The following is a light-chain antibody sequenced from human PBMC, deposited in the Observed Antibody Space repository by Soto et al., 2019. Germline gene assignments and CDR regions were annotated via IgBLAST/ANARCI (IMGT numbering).Light chain of an antibody. J-gene: IGLJ3*02. Sequence: QLVLTQPPSVSGAPGQRVTISCTASSSNIGAGYDVHWYQQLPGTVPKLLIYGNSNRPSGVPDRFSGSKSGTSASLAITGLQAEDGADYYCQSYDSSLSGGVFGGGTKLTVL. V-gene: IGLV1-40*01. CDR3: QSYDSSLSGGV. CDR1: SSNIGAGYD. CDR2: GNS.